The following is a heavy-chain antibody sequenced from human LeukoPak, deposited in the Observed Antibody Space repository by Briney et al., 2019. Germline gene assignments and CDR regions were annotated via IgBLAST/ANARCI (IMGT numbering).Heavy chain of an antibody. J-gene: IGHJ5*02. Sequence: SETLSLTCAVYGGSFSGYYWSWIRQPPGKGLEWIVEINHSGSTNYNPSLKSRVTISVDTSKNQFSLKLSSVTAADTAVYYCARSGVLYWIQAWGQGTLVTVSS. D-gene: IGHD2-15*01. CDR3: ARSGVLYWIQA. CDR2: INHSGST. V-gene: IGHV4-34*01. CDR1: GGSFSGYY.